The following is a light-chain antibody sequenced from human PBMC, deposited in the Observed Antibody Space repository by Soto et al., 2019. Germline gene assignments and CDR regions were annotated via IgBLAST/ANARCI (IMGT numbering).Light chain of an antibody. CDR1: SSDVGSYNL. V-gene: IGLV2-23*03. CDR3: CSYAGSSTFWG. J-gene: IGLJ3*02. CDR2: EGS. Sequence: QSALTQPASVSGSPGQSITISCTGTSSDVGSYNLVSWYQQHPGKAPKLMIYEGSKRPSGVSNRFSGSKSGNTASLTISGRQAEDEADYYCCSYAGSSTFWGFGGGTKRTVI.